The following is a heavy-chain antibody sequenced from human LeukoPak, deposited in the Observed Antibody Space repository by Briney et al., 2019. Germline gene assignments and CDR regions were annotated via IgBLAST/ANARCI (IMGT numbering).Heavy chain of an antibody. V-gene: IGHV1-69*04. CDR1: GYTFTSYG. CDR3: ARDRPHPPNAYFDY. CDR2: IIPIFGIA. Sequence: ASVKVSCKASGYTFTSYGISWVRQAPGQGLEWMGRIIPIFGIANYAQKFQGRVTITADKSTSTAYMELSSLRSEDTAVYYCARDRPHPPNAYFDYWGQGTLVTVSS. J-gene: IGHJ4*02.